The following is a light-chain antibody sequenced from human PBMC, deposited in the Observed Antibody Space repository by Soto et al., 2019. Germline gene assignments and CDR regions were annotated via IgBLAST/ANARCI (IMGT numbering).Light chain of an antibody. V-gene: IGLV2-14*01. Sequence: QSVLTQPASVSGSPGQSITISCTGTSSDVGGYNYVSWYQQHPGKAPKLIIYEVGDRPSGVSSRFSGSKSGNTASLTISGLQAEDEADYYCTSYTGSSTLGVFGGGTQLTVL. J-gene: IGLJ3*02. CDR2: EVG. CDR3: TSYTGSSTLGV. CDR1: SSDVGGYNY.